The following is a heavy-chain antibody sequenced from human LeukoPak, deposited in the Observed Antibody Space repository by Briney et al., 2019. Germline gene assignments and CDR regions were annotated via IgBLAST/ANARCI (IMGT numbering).Heavy chain of an antibody. D-gene: IGHD3-16*02. CDR3: ARHIGGGIEDMDV. Sequence: SETLSLTCIVSGGSIGTYYWSCIRQSPGKGLEWIGYIYVTGSTRYNPYLQSRVTISVDTSRNQFFLKMSSVTAADTAVYYCARHIGGGIEDMDVWGTGTKVTVSS. CDR1: GGSIGTYY. CDR2: IYVTGST. J-gene: IGHJ6*03. V-gene: IGHV4-59*08.